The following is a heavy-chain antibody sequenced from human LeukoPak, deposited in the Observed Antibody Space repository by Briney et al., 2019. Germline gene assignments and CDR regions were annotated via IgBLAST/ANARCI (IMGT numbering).Heavy chain of an antibody. CDR2: ISGSTGST. D-gene: IGHD3-10*01. CDR3: ANWWYGSGHFQH. V-gene: IGHV3-23*01. J-gene: IGHJ1*01. CDR1: GFTFSNYA. Sequence: GGSLRLSCAASGFTFSNYAMNWVRQAPGKGLEWVSLISGSTGSTYYADSVKGRFTISRDNSKNTLYLQMNSLRAEDTAVYYCANWWYGSGHFQHWGQGTLVTVSS.